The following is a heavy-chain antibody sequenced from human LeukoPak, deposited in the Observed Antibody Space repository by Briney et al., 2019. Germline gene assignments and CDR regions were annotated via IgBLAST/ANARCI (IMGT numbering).Heavy chain of an antibody. CDR3: ARHGHYYDFWSGYSSLNYFDY. CDR2: ISAYNGNT. CDR1: GYIFTTYG. J-gene: IGHJ4*02. Sequence: ASVKVSCKASGYIFTTYGISWVRQAPGQGLEWMGWISAYNGNTNYAQKLQGRVTMTTDTSTSTAYMELRSLRSDDTAVYYCARHGHYYDFWSGYSSLNYFDYWGQGTLVTVSS. V-gene: IGHV1-18*01. D-gene: IGHD3-3*01.